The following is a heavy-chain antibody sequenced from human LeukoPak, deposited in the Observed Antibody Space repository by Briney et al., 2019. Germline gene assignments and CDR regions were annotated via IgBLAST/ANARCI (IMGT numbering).Heavy chain of an antibody. CDR1: GFTFSTCC. CDR3: ARVRYSYGFGDFDY. CDR2: INQVASKN. J-gene: IGHJ4*02. D-gene: IGHD5-18*01. Sequence: SGGSLRLSCAASGFTFSTCCMSWVRQARGKGLEGVANINQVASKNYYADSVTGRFTISRDNAQNSLYLQMSSPRAEDTAVYYCARVRYSYGFGDFDYWGQGTLVTVSS. V-gene: IGHV3-7*01.